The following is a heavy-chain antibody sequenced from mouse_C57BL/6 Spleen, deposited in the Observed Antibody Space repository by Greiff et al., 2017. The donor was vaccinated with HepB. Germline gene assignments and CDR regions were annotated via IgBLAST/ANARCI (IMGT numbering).Heavy chain of an antibody. CDR3: ARDDYDEGSELTY. D-gene: IGHD2-4*01. V-gene: IGHV1-72*01. CDR1: GYTFTSYW. CDR2: IDPNSGGT. Sequence: QVQLQQPGAELVKPGASVKLSCKASGYTFTSYWMHWVKQRPGRGLGWIGRIDPNSGGTKYNEKFKSKATLTVDKPSSTDYMQLSSLTSEDSAVYYCARDDYDEGSELTYWGQGTLVTVSA. J-gene: IGHJ3*01.